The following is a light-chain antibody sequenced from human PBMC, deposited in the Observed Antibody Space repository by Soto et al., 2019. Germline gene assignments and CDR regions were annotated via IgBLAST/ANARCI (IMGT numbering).Light chain of an antibody. V-gene: IGLV1-36*01. Sequence: QSVLTQPPSMSEAPRQRVTISCSGSSSNIGNNAVNWYQQLPGKAPKLLIYYDDLLPSGVSDRFSVSKSGTSASLAISGLQSEDEADYYCAAWDDSLNGVVFGGGTKVTVL. CDR3: AAWDDSLNGVV. J-gene: IGLJ2*01. CDR2: YDD. CDR1: SSNIGNNA.